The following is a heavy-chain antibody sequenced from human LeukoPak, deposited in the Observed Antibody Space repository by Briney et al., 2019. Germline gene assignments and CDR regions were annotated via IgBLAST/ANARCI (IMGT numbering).Heavy chain of an antibody. V-gene: IGHV3-7*04. Sequence: GRFTISRDNAKNSLYLQMSSLRAEDTAIYYCARFAIFGVVIEYWGQGTLVTVSS. CDR3: ARFAIFGVVIEY. J-gene: IGHJ4*02. D-gene: IGHD3-3*01.